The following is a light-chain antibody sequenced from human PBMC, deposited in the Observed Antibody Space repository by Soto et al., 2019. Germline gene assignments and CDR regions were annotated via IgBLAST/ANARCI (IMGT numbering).Light chain of an antibody. CDR2: RTF. CDR3: QQYDTSPPT. CDR1: QTIARRY. J-gene: IGKJ5*01. V-gene: IGKV3-20*01. Sequence: EIVLTQSPGTLSLSPGERATLSCRASQTIARRYLAWYQHQPGQAPRLLIYRTFARAPGIPDRFSGGGSGTDFTLTISRLEREDFAVYYGQQYDTSPPTFGQGTRLDIK.